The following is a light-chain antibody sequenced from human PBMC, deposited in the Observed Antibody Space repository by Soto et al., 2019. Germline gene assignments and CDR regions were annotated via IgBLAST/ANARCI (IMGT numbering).Light chain of an antibody. CDR2: AAS. CDR1: QSISIY. V-gene: IGKV1-39*01. CDR3: QQTYSTPYT. J-gene: IGKJ2*01. Sequence: DIQMTQSPSSLSASVGDRVTITCRASQSISIYLNWCQQKPGKAPKPLIYAASSLHSGVPSRFSGSGSGTDFTLTINNLQPEDFATYYCQQTYSTPYTFGQGTNLEIK.